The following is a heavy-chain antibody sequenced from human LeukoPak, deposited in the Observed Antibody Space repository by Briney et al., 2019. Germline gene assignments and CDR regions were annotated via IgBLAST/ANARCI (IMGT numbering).Heavy chain of an antibody. Sequence: KPGGSLRLSCAASGFTVSSNYMSWVRQAPGKGLEWVSYISSSGSTIYYADSVKGRFTISRDNAKNSLYLQMNSLRAEDTAVYYCARAAHRPLYYDFWSGYYPNNWFDPWGQGTLVTVSS. V-gene: IGHV3-11*04. J-gene: IGHJ5*02. CDR1: GFTVSSNY. CDR2: ISSSGSTI. CDR3: ARAAHRPLYYDFWSGYYPNNWFDP. D-gene: IGHD3-3*01.